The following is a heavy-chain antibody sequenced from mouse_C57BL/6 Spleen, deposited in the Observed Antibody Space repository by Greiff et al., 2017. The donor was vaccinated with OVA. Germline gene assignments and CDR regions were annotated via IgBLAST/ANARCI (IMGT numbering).Heavy chain of an antibody. Sequence: EVQVVESGEGLVKPGGSLKLSCAASGFTFSSYAMSWVRQTPEKRLEWVAYISSGGDYIYYADTVKGRFTISRDNARNTLYLQMSSLKSEDTAMYYCTRETYYGSSCFDYWGQGTTLTVSS. D-gene: IGHD1-1*01. CDR2: ISSGGDYI. J-gene: IGHJ2*01. CDR3: TRETYYGSSCFDY. V-gene: IGHV5-9-1*02. CDR1: GFTFSSYA.